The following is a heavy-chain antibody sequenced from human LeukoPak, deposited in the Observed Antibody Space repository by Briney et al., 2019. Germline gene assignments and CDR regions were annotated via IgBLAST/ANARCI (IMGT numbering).Heavy chain of an antibody. CDR3: ARRTIRYYDSSGYYYPVCYFDY. V-gene: IGHV4-34*01. CDR1: GGSFSGYY. Sequence: SETLSLTCAVYGGSFSGYYWSWIRQPPGKGLEWIGEINHSGSTNYNPSLKGRVTISVDTSKNQFSLKLSSVTAADTAVYYCARRTIRYYDSSGYYYPVCYFDYWGQGTLVTVSS. J-gene: IGHJ4*02. CDR2: INHSGST. D-gene: IGHD3-22*01.